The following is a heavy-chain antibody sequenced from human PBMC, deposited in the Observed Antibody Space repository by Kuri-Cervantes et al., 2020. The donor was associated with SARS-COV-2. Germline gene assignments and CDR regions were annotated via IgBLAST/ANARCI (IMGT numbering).Heavy chain of an antibody. D-gene: IGHD2-8*01. CDR2: ISSDGKNK. CDR1: GFNFSRTD. J-gene: IGHJ4*02. Sequence: GESLKISCAASGFNFSRTDMHWVRQAPGKGLEWVTFISSDGKNKKCMASGKGRFTISRDNSQNTLRLQMKSLRDEDTAIYYCAKDHAGVHDFWGQGTLVTVSS. V-gene: IGHV3-30*18. CDR3: AKDHAGVHDF.